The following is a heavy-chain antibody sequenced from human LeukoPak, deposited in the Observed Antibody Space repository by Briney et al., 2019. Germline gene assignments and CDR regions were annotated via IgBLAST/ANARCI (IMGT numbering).Heavy chain of an antibody. CDR1: GFTFTSYA. Sequence: GGSLRLSCAASGFTFTSYAMSWVRQAPGKGLEWVSGISAGGGSTNYADSVKGRFTISRDNSKNTLYLQMNSLRAKDTAVYYCAKENWAYNWKYDSSAPGIKYWGQGTLVTVSS. J-gene: IGHJ4*02. CDR3: AKENWAYNWKYDSSAPGIKY. CDR2: ISAGGGST. V-gene: IGHV3-23*01. D-gene: IGHD3-22*01.